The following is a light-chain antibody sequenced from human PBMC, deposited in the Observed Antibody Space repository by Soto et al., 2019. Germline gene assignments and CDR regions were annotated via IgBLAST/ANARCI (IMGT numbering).Light chain of an antibody. V-gene: IGKV3-15*01. CDR3: HQYNNWPRK. J-gene: IGKJ1*01. CDR2: DAS. Sequence: EIVMTQSPATLSVSPWERATLSCRASQSISSNLAWHQQKPGQAPRLLIYDASSRATDIPARFSGSGSGTEFTLTISSLQSEDLAVYYCHQYNNWPRKFGQGTKVDIK. CDR1: QSISSN.